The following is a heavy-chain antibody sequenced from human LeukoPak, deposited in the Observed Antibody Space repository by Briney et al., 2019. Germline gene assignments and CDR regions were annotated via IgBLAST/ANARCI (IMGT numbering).Heavy chain of an antibody. CDR2: IKQDGSEK. V-gene: IGHV3-7*01. J-gene: IGHJ3*02. Sequence: GGSLRLSCAASGFTFSTHWMNWVRQAPGKGLEWVANIKQDGSEKYYVDSLKGRFTISRDNAKNSLYLQMNSLRAEDTAVYYCAKGPHSGSYSDAFDIWGQGTMVTVSS. CDR1: GFTFSTHW. CDR3: AKGPHSGSYSDAFDI. D-gene: IGHD1-26*01.